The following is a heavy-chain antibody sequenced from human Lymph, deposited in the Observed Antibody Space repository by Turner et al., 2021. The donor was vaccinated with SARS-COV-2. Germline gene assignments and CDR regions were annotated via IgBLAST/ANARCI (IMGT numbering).Heavy chain of an antibody. CDR2: INWNSGSI. V-gene: IGHV3-9*01. D-gene: IGHD2-21*01. Sequence: EVQLVESGGGSVQPGMSLKLYCAASGFTFDDYAMHWVRQAPGKGLEWVSGINWNSGSIAYAESVKGRFTISRDNAKTSLYLQMNSLRAEDTALYYCAKYLAGRDYSCFDYWGQGTLVTVSS. J-gene: IGHJ4*02. CDR3: AKYLAGRDYSCFDY. CDR1: GFTFDDYA.